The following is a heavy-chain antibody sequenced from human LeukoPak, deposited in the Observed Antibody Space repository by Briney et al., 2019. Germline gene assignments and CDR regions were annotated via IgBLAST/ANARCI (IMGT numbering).Heavy chain of an antibody. CDR1: GGSFSGYY. CDR2: INHSGST. J-gene: IGHJ3*02. CDR3: ARIGIAAAGTTLVHDAFDI. D-gene: IGHD6-13*01. Sequence: SETLSLTCAVYGGSFSGYYWSWIRQPPGKGLEWIGEINHSGSTNYNPSLKSRVTISVDTSKNQFSLKLSSVTAADTAVYYCARIGIAAAGTTLVHDAFDIWGQGTMVTVSS. V-gene: IGHV4-34*01.